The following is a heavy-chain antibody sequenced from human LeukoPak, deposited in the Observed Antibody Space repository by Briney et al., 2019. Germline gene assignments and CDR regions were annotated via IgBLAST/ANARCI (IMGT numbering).Heavy chain of an antibody. CDR1: GDSISSYY. CDR3: ARRDVDREAFDI. D-gene: IGHD5-12*01. V-gene: IGHV4-59*08. CDR2: IYYSGIT. J-gene: IGHJ3*02. Sequence: AETLFLTCTVSGDSISSYYWSWIRQPPGKRLEWIGYIYYSGITDYNPSLKSRVTISVDMSKNHLSLKLSSVTAADTAVYYCARRDVDREAFDIWGQGTMVTVSS.